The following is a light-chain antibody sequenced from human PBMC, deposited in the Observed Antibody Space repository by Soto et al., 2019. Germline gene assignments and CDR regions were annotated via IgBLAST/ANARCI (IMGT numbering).Light chain of an antibody. J-gene: IGLJ1*01. CDR2: EAS. V-gene: IGLV2-23*01. Sequence: QSALAQPPSASGSPGQSVTISCIGTSSDVGRYNYVSWYQQHPGKAPKLMIYEASKRPSGFSDRFSGSKSGNTASLTISGLQAEDEADYYCCSYAGSSTSPYVFGTGTKVTVL. CDR3: CSYAGSSTSPYV. CDR1: SSDVGRYNY.